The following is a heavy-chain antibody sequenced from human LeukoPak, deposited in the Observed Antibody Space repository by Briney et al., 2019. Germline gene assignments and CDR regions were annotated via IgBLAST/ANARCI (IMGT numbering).Heavy chain of an antibody. CDR3: ARQQLKTMASFDY. D-gene: IGHD4/OR15-4a*01. CDR2: IYITGTTGST. CDR1: GGSISSYY. V-gene: IGHV4-4*07. Sequence: PSETLSLTCTVSGGSISSYYWSWIRQPAGKGLEWIGRIYITGTTGSTNYNPSLKRRVTMSVDTSKNQFSLKLSSVTAADTAVYYCARQQLKTMASFDYWGQGTLVTVSS. J-gene: IGHJ4*02.